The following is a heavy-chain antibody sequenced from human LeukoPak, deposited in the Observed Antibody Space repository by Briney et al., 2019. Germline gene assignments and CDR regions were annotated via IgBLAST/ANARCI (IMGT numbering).Heavy chain of an antibody. D-gene: IGHD3-22*01. CDR3: AKDRRLNYYDSSGYYYYYGMDV. J-gene: IGHJ6*02. CDR2: ISSSSSTI. V-gene: IGHV3-48*01. Sequence: GALSLSCAASGFTFSSYSMNWVRQAPGKGLEWVSYISSSSSTIYYADSVKGRFTISRDNSKNTLYLQMNSLRAEDTAVYYCAKDRRLNYYDSSGYYYYYGMDVWGQGTTVTVSS. CDR1: GFTFSSYS.